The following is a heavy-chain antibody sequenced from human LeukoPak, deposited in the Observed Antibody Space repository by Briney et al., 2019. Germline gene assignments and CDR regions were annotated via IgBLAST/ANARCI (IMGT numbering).Heavy chain of an antibody. CDR1: GFTFSSYA. CDR2: ISGSGGST. J-gene: IGHJ4*02. Sequence: GGSLRLSCAASGFTFSSYAMSWVRQAPGKGLEWVSAISGSGGSTYYADSVKGRFTISRDNSKNTLYLQMNSLRAEDTAVYYCAKDDTYYYGSGSYGVDYWGQGTLVTVSS. V-gene: IGHV3-23*01. CDR3: AKDDTYYYGSGSYGVDY. D-gene: IGHD3-10*01.